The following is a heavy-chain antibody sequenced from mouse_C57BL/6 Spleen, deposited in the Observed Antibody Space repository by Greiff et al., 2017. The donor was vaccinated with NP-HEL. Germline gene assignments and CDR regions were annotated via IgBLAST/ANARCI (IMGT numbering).Heavy chain of an antibody. CDR1: GYTFTSYW. V-gene: IGHV1-59*01. Sequence: QVQLQQPGAELVRPGTSVKLSCKASGYTFTSYWMHWVKQRPGQGLEWIGVIDPSDSYTNYTQKFKGKATLTVDTSSSTAYMQLSSLTSEDSAVYYCARDAVVATKAMDDWGQGTSVTVSS. D-gene: IGHD1-1*01. J-gene: IGHJ4*01. CDR3: ARDAVVATKAMDD. CDR2: IDPSDSYT.